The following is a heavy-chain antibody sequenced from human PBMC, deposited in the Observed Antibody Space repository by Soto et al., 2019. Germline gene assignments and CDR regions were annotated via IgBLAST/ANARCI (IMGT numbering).Heavy chain of an antibody. D-gene: IGHD6-19*01. CDR3: ARAVGYYYGMDV. CDR2: IIPIFGTA. CDR1: GGTFSSYA. Sequence: ASVKVSCKASGGTFSSYAISWVRQAPGQGLEWMGGIIPIFGTANYAQKLQGRVTITADESTSTAYMELSSLRSEDTAVYYCARAVGYYYGMDVWGQGTTVTVSS. J-gene: IGHJ6*02. V-gene: IGHV1-69*13.